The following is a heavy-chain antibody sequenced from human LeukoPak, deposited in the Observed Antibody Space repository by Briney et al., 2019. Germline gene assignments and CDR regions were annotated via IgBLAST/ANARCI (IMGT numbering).Heavy chain of an antibody. Sequence: SSETLSLTCTVSGYSISSGYYWGWIRPPPGKGLEWIGSIYHSGSTYYNPSLKSRVTISVDTSKNQFSLKLSSVTAADTAVYYCARVLEQWLVDYYYYMDVWGKGTTVTVSS. D-gene: IGHD6-19*01. CDR2: IYHSGST. CDR1: GYSISSGYY. J-gene: IGHJ6*03. CDR3: ARVLEQWLVDYYYYMDV. V-gene: IGHV4-38-2*02.